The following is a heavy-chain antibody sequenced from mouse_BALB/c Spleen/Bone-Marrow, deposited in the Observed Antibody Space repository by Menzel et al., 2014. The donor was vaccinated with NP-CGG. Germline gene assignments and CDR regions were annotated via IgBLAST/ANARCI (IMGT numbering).Heavy chain of an antibody. D-gene: IGHD2-1*01. CDR2: IYPGDGDT. V-gene: IGHV1-80*01. CDR3: ARSGKGAMDY. J-gene: IGHJ4*01. Sequence: QVQLQQSGAELVRPGSSVKISCKVSGYVFSTYWMNWVKQRPGQGPERIGQIYPGDGDTNYNGKFKDKVILTADKSSSTAYMQLSSLTSEDSAVYFCARSGKGAMDYWGQGTSVTVSS. CDR1: GYVFSTYW.